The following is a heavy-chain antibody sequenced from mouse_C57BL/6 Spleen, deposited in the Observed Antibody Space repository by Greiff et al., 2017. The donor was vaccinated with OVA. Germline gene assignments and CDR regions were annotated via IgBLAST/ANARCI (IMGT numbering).Heavy chain of an antibody. Sequence: QVQLKESGPGLVAPSQSLSITRTVSGFPLTSYAISWVRQPPGKGLEWVGVIWTGGGTNYNSALKSRLSISKDNSKSQVFLKMNSLQTDDTARYYCARAPDKGAMDYWGQGTSVTVSS. CDR2: IWTGGGT. CDR3: ARAPDKGAMDY. CDR1: GFPLTSYA. J-gene: IGHJ4*01. V-gene: IGHV2-9-1*01.